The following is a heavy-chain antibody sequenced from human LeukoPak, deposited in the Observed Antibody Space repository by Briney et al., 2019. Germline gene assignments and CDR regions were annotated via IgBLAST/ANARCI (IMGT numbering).Heavy chain of an antibody. CDR3: ARGRISYDILTDYLGFKWFDP. J-gene: IGHJ5*02. CDR1: GGSFSGYY. Sequence: PSETLSLTCAVYGGSFSGYYWSWIRQPPGKGLEWIGEINHSGSTNYNPSLKSRVTISVDTSKNQFSLKLSSVTAADTAVYYCARGRISYDILTDYLGFKWFDPWGQGTLVTVSS. V-gene: IGHV4-34*01. CDR2: INHSGST. D-gene: IGHD3-9*01.